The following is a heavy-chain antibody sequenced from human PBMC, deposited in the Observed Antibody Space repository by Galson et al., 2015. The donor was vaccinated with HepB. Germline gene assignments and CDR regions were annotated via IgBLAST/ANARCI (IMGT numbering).Heavy chain of an antibody. CDR1: GFTFDDYG. Sequence: SLRLSCAASGFTFDDYGLSWVRQGPGKGLEWVSGINWNGGSTAYADFVKGRFTISGDNAKNSLYLQMNSLRAEDTALYYCARDVGLSLDWYFDLWGRGTLVTVSS. CDR2: INWNGGST. V-gene: IGHV3-20*04. CDR3: ARDVGLSLDWYFDL. J-gene: IGHJ2*01.